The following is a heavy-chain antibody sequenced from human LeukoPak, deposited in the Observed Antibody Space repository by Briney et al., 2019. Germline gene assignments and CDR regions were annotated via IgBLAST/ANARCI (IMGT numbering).Heavy chain of an antibody. V-gene: IGHV4-39*07. D-gene: IGHD3-22*01. J-gene: IGHJ2*01. CDR2: IYYSGST. CDR1: GASISSSSYY. Sequence: PSETLSLTCTVSGASISSSSYYWGWIRQPPGKGLEWIGSIYYSGSTNYNPSLKSRVTISVDTSKNQFSLKLSSVTAADTAVYYGARFGDIRNQNYYDRWYSDLGAGGPRALVPS. CDR3: ARFGDIRNQNYYDRWYSDL.